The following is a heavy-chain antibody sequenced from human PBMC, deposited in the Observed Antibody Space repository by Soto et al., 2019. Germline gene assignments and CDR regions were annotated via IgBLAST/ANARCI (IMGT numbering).Heavy chain of an antibody. CDR3: AHSGPYYGSGSYYNTRYYYGMDV. CDR1: GFSLSTSGVG. V-gene: IGHV2-5*01. CDR2: IYWNDDK. J-gene: IGHJ6*02. Sequence: SGPTLVTPTQTLTLTCTFSGFSLSTSGVGVGWIRQPPGKALEWLGFIYWNDDKRYSPSLKSRLTITKDTSKTQVVLTMTNMDPVDTATYYCAHSGPYYGSGSYYNTRYYYGMDVWGQGTTVTVSS. D-gene: IGHD3-10*01.